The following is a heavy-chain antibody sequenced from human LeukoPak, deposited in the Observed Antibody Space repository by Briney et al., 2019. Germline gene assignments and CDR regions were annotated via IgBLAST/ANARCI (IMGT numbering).Heavy chain of an antibody. CDR1: GGSISSSSYY. CDR2: IYYSGST. CDR3: ARHTPFTRAFDI. J-gene: IGHJ3*02. V-gene: IGHV4-61*05. D-gene: IGHD3-16*01. Sequence: PSETLSLTCTVSGGSISSSSYYWSWIRQPPGKGLEWIGYIYYSGSTNYNPSLKSRVTISVDTSKNQFSLKLSSVTAADTAVYYCARHTPFTRAFDIWGQGTMVTVSS.